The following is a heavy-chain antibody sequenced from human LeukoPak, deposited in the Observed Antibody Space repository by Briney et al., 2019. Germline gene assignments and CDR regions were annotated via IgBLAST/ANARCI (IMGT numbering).Heavy chain of an antibody. CDR1: GFTFSSYA. J-gene: IGHJ6*03. CDR2: ISYDGSNK. Sequence: GRSLRLSCAASGFTFSSYAMHWVRQAPGKGLEWVAVISYDGSNKYYADSVKGRFTISRDNSKNTLYLQMNSLRAEDTAVYYCAKRYGSGSYYDYYYCMDVWGKGTTVTISS. D-gene: IGHD3-10*01. V-gene: IGHV3-30*04. CDR3: AKRYGSGSYYDYYYCMDV.